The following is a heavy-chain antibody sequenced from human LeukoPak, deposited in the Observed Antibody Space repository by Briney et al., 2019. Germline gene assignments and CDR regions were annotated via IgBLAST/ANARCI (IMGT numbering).Heavy chain of an antibody. CDR1: GYTFTSYY. V-gene: IGHV1-46*01. CDR2: INPSGGST. Sequence: ASVKVSCKASGYTFTSYYMHWVRQAPGQGLEWMGIINPSGGSTSYAQKFQGRVTMTRDMSTSTVYMELSSLRSEDTAVYYCAREEVDYDFWSGYPHYYMDVWGKGTTVTVSS. CDR3: AREEVDYDFWSGYPHYYMDV. J-gene: IGHJ6*03. D-gene: IGHD3-3*01.